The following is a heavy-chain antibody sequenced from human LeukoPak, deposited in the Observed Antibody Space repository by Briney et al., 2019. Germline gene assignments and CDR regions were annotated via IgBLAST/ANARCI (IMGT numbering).Heavy chain of an antibody. CDR3: ARLAYDSSGYYPFDY. Sequence: ASVKVSCKASGYTFTSYYMHWVRQAPGQGLEWMGIINPSGGSTSYAQKFQGRVTMTRDTSTSTVYMELRSLRSDDTAVYYCARLAYDSSGYYPFDYWGQGTLVTVSS. V-gene: IGHV1-46*01. CDR2: INPSGGST. D-gene: IGHD3-22*01. J-gene: IGHJ4*02. CDR1: GYTFTSYY.